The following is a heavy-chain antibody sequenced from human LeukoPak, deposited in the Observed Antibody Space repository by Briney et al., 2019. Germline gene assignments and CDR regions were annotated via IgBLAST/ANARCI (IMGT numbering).Heavy chain of an antibody. J-gene: IGHJ4*02. CDR2: ISGSGSSK. CDR3: ARRRYYFDY. CDR1: GFTFSSYA. V-gene: IGHV3-23*01. Sequence: GGSLRLSCAASGFTFSSYAMSWVRQAPGKGLEWVSGISGSGSSKYYADSVKGRFTISRDNSKNTLYLQMNSLRAEDTAVYYCARRRYYFDYWGQGTLVTVSS.